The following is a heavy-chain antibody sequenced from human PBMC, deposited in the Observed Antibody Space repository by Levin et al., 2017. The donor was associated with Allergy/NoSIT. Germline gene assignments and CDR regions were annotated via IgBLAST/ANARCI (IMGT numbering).Heavy chain of an antibody. Sequence: SVKVSCKASGGTFSSYTISWVRQAPGQGLEWMGRIIPILGIANYAQKFQGRVTITADKSTSTAYMELSSLRSEDTAVYYCARDGEYCSSTSCYTGYYYYYMDVWGKGTTVTVSS. V-gene: IGHV1-69*04. CDR1: GGTFSSYT. J-gene: IGHJ6*03. CDR3: ARDGEYCSSTSCYTGYYYYYMDV. CDR2: IIPILGIA. D-gene: IGHD2-2*02.